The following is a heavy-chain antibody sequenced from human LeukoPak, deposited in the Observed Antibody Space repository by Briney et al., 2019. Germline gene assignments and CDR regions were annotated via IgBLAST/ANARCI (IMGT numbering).Heavy chain of an antibody. CDR3: ARYSNYGDYYYYYMDV. J-gene: IGHJ6*03. Sequence: SETLSLTCAVSGGSISSSNWWSWIRQPPGKGLEWIGEIYHSGSTNYNPSLKSRVTISVDKSKTQFSLKLSSVTAADTAVYYCARYSNYGDYYYYYMDVWGKGTTVTVSS. CDR1: GGSISSSNW. CDR2: IYHSGST. V-gene: IGHV4-4*02. D-gene: IGHD4-11*01.